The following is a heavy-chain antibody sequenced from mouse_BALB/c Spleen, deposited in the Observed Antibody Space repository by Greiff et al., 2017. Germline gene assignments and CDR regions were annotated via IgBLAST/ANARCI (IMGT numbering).Heavy chain of an antibody. Sequence: EVQLVESGAELVKPGASVKLSCTASGFNIKDTYMHWVKQRPEQGLEWIGRIDPANGNTKYDPKFQGKATITADTSSNTAYLQLSSLTSEDTAVYYCARGEYYGSSYSYYYAMDYWGQGTSVTVSS. CDR3: ARGEYYGSSYSYYYAMDY. CDR1: GFNIKDTY. CDR2: IDPANGNT. V-gene: IGHV14-3*02. D-gene: IGHD1-1*01. J-gene: IGHJ4*01.